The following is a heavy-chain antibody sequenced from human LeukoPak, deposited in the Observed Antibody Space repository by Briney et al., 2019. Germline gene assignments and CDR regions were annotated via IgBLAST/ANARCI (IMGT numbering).Heavy chain of an antibody. CDR2: INHSGST. V-gene: IGHV4-34*01. CDR3: AREFYGDYHVPYFDY. J-gene: IGHJ4*02. Sequence: SETLSLTCAVYGGSFSGYYWGWIRQPPGKGLEWIGEINHSGSTNYNPSLKSRVTISVDTSKNQFSLKLSSVTAADTAVYYCAREFYGDYHVPYFDYWGQGTLVTVSS. D-gene: IGHD4-17*01. CDR1: GGSFSGYY.